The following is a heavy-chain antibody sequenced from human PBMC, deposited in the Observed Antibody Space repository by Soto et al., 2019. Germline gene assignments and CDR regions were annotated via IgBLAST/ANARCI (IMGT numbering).Heavy chain of an antibody. V-gene: IGHV4-39*01. CDR1: GGSISSSSYY. Sequence: QLQLQESGPGLVKPSETLSLTCTVSGGSISSSSYYWGWIRQPPGKGLEGIGSIYYSGSNYYCPSLKSRVTISVDTSKNQFSLKLSSVTAADTAVYYCARHAYYDFWSGYYEWWFDPWGQGTLVTVSS. CDR2: IYYSGSN. D-gene: IGHD3-3*01. CDR3: ARHAYYDFWSGYYEWWFDP. J-gene: IGHJ5*02.